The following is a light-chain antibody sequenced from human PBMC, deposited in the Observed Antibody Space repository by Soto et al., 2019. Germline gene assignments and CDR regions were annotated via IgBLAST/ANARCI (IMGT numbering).Light chain of an antibody. CDR3: QQYNNWPPLT. CDR1: QSVRSD. CDR2: DAS. J-gene: IGKJ4*01. Sequence: EVVMTQSPATLSVSPGERVTLSCRASQSVRSDLAWYQHKPGLSPRLLIYDASTRATGIPARFSGSGSGTEFTLTISSLQSEDFAVYYCQQYNNWPPLTFGGGTKVEIK. V-gene: IGKV3-15*01.